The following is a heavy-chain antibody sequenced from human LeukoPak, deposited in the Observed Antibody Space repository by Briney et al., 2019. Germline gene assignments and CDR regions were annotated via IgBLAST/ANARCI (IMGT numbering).Heavy chain of an antibody. CDR3: ARGSDGDYVLDAFDI. CDR1: GGSIRSGDYY. CDR2: IYYSGST. V-gene: IGHV4-31*03. D-gene: IGHD4-17*01. Sequence: SSETLSLTCIVSGGSIRSGDYYWSWIRQHPGKGLEWIGYIYYSGSTYYNPSLKSRVTVSVDTSKNQFSLKLSSVTAADTAVYYCARGSDGDYVLDAFDIWGQGTMVTVSS. J-gene: IGHJ3*02.